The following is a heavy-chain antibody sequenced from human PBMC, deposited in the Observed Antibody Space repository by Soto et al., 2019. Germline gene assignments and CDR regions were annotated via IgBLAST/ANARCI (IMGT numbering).Heavy chain of an antibody. V-gene: IGHV4-39*01. CDR2: IYYSGST. J-gene: IGHJ4*02. CDR1: GGSISSSSYY. CDR3: ARLGIAAAGSFRLFDY. D-gene: IGHD6-13*01. Sequence: PSETLSLTCTVSGGSISSSSYYWGWIRQPPGKGLEWIGSIYYSGSTYYNPSLKSRVTISVDTSKNQFSLKLSSVTAADTAVYYCARLGIAAAGSFRLFDYWGQGTLVTVSS.